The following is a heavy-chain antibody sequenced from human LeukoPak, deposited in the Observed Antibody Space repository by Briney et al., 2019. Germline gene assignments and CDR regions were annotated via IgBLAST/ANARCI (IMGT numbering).Heavy chain of an antibody. CDR1: AFTFGDYA. V-gene: IGHV3-49*03. CDR3: TSRRGSYPAVDY. D-gene: IGHD1-26*01. Sequence: GSLRLSCTASAFTFGDYAMSWFRQAPGKGLEWVGFIRSKAYGGTTEYAASVKGRFTISRDDSKSIAYLQMNSLKTEDTAVYYRTSRRGSYPAVDYWGQGTLVTVSS. J-gene: IGHJ4*02. CDR2: IRSKAYGGTT.